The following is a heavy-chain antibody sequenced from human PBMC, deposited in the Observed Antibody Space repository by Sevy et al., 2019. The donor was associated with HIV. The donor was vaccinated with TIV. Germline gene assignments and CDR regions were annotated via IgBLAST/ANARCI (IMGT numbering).Heavy chain of an antibody. J-gene: IGHJ6*03. Sequence: GGSLRLSCAASGFTFSSYSMNWVRQAPGKGLEWVSYISSSSTIYYADSVKGRFTISRDNAKNSLYLQMNSLSDEDTAVYYCARDRKAAAGNGNYYYMDVWGKGTTVTVSS. CDR3: ARDRKAAAGNGNYYYMDV. CDR1: GFTFSSYS. D-gene: IGHD6-13*01. CDR2: ISSSSTI. V-gene: IGHV3-48*02.